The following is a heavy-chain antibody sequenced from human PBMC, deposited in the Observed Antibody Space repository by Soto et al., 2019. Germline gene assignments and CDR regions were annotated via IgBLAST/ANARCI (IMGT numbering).Heavy chain of an antibody. CDR3: ATALDASRLRPDY. Sequence: QVQLQESGPGLVKPSETLSLTCTVSGASISSYYWNWIRQPPGKGLEWIGFIYYTGSTNYNPSLKSRLTISVDTSKNQFSLRLSSVTAADTAVYYCATALDASRLRPDYWGQGTLVTVSS. V-gene: IGHV4-59*01. CDR2: IYYTGST. J-gene: IGHJ4*02. D-gene: IGHD4-17*01. CDR1: GASISSYY.